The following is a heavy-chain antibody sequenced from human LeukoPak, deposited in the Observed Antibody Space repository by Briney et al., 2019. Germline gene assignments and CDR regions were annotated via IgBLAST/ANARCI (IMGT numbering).Heavy chain of an antibody. D-gene: IGHD3-10*01. CDR2: ISSSSSYI. CDR1: GFKFSSYS. Sequence: GGSLRLSCAASGFKFSSYSMKWVRQAPGKGLEWVSFISSSSSYIYYADSLKGRFTISRDNAKNSLYLQMNSLRAEDTAVYYCARGSVVRGAYPYYFDYWGQGTLVTVSS. V-gene: IGHV3-21*01. J-gene: IGHJ4*02. CDR3: ARGSVVRGAYPYYFDY.